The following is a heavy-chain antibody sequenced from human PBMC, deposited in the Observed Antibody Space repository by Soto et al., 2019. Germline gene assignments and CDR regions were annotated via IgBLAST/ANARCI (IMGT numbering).Heavy chain of an antibody. D-gene: IGHD3-3*01. CDR1: GDSIGSYY. Sequence: SETLSLTCTVSGDSIGSYYWSWIRQSPGKGLEWIGNIYYSGSTSYNPSLKSRLTVSVDTSKNQFSLKLNSVTAADTAVYYCARDGGRYYAMDVWGQGTLVTVSS. CDR3: ARDGGRYYAMDV. V-gene: IGHV4-59*01. J-gene: IGHJ6*02. CDR2: IYYSGST.